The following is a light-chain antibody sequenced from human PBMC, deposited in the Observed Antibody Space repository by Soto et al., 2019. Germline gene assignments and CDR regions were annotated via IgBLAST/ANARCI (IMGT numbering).Light chain of an antibody. CDR2: GAS. CDR1: QSVSSAY. V-gene: IGKV3-20*01. Sequence: DIVLTQSPGTLSLSPGERATLSCRASQSVSSAYLAWYQQKPGQAPRLLIYGASTRATGIPDRFSGSGSGTDFTLTISRLEPGDLAVYYCQQYCNSPPWPFGQGTKVEIK. CDR3: QQYCNSPPWP. J-gene: IGKJ1*01.